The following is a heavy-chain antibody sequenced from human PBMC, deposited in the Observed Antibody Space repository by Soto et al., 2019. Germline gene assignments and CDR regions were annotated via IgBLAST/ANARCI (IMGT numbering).Heavy chain of an antibody. V-gene: IGHV3-30*18. D-gene: IGHD4-17*01. J-gene: IGHJ6*02. CDR3: AKDLPVTTYGVDGMDV. CDR2: ISYDGSNK. Sequence: ESGGGVVQPGRSLRLSCAASGFTFSSYGMHWVRQAPGKGLEWVAVISYDGSNKYYADSVKGRFTISRDNSKNTLYLQMNSLRAEDTAVYYCAKDLPVTTYGVDGMDVWGQGTTVTVSS. CDR1: GFTFSSYG.